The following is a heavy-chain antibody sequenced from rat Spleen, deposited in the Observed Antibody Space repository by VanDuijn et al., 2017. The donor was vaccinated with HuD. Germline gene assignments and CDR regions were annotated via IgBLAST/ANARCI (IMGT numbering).Heavy chain of an antibody. J-gene: IGHJ3*01. Sequence: EVQLVESGGGLVQPGRSLKLSCAASGFTFSDYNMAWVRQAPKNGLEWVASILYDGSRTYYRDSVKGRFTFSRENAKNTLYLQMDSLRSEDTATYYCTTSTYDWFVYWGQGTLVTVSS. CDR2: ILYDGSRT. V-gene: IGHV5S10*01. CDR3: TTSTYDWFVY. D-gene: IGHD2-1*01. CDR1: GFTFSDYN.